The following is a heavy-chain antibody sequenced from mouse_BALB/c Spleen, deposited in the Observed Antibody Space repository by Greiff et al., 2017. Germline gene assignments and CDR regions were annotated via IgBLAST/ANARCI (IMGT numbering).Heavy chain of an antibody. D-gene: IGHD2-1*01. V-gene: IGHV5-9-3*01. J-gene: IGHJ2*01. CDR2: ISSGGSYT. CDR1: GFTFSSYA. CDR3: ARLGGNYGGYFDY. Sequence: EVKLVESGGGLVKPGGSLKLSCAASGFTFSSYAMSWVRQTPEKRLEWVATISSGGSYTYYPDSVKGRFTISRDNAKNTLYLQMSSLRSEDTAMYYCARLGGNYGGYFDYWGQGTTLTVSS.